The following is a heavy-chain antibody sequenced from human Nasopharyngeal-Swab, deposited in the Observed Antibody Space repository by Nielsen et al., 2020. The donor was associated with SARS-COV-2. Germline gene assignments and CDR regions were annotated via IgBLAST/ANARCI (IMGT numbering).Heavy chain of an antibody. CDR2: IDWDDDK. D-gene: IGHD6-13*01. Sequence: WIRQPPGKALEWLALIDWDDDKYYSTSLRTRLTISKDTSKNQVVLTMTNMDPVDTATYYCARAQTSSWAVRYYYYMDVWGKETTVTVSS. CDR3: ARAQTSSWAVRYYYYMDV. J-gene: IGHJ6*03. V-gene: IGHV2-70*01.